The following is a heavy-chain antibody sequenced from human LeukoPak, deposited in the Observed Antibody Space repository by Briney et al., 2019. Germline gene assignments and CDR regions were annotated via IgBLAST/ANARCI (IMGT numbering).Heavy chain of an antibody. Sequence: SGPTLLQPPRTLTLTCTFSGFALSTGGGGVGWIRQPPGKALEWLAVIDWDDEKRYSPSLKSRLTITKDTSNNQVVLTMSSVDPVDTATYYCARLTGARGFDYWGQGTLVTVSS. J-gene: IGHJ4*02. V-gene: IGHV2-5*02. D-gene: IGHD3-10*01. CDR1: GFALSTGGGG. CDR2: IDWDDEK. CDR3: ARLTGARGFDY.